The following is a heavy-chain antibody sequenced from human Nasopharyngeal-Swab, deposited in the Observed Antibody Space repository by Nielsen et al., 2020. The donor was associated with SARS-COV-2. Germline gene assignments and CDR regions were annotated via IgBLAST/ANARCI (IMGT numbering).Heavy chain of an antibody. CDR3: IVSSIAARGPYYFDY. CDR1: RFTFSSYA. V-gene: IGHV3-30*04. Sequence: GGSLRLSCAASRFTFSSYAMHWVRQAPGKGLEWVAVISYDGSNKYYADSVKGRFTISRDNSKNTLYLQMNSLRAEDTAVYYCIVSSIAARGPYYFDYWGQGTLVTVSS. D-gene: IGHD6-6*01. J-gene: IGHJ4*02. CDR2: ISYDGSNK.